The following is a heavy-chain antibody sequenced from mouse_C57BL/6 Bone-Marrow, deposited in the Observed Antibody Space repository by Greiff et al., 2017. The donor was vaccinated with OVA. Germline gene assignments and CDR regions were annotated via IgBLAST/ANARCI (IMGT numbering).Heavy chain of an antibody. J-gene: IGHJ2*01. V-gene: IGHV3-6*01. Sequence: EVKLEESGPGLVKPSQSLSLTCSVTGYSITSGYYWNWIRQFPGNKLEWMGYISYDGSNNYNPSLKNRISITRDTSKNQFFLKLNSVTTEDTATYYCARETTMVTTEGDYFDYWGQGTTLTVSS. CDR3: ARETTMVTTEGDYFDY. CDR1: GYSITSGYY. CDR2: ISYDGSN. D-gene: IGHD2-2*01.